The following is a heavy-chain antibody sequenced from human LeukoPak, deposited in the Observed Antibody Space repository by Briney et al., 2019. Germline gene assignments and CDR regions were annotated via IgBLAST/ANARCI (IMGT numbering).Heavy chain of an antibody. CDR3: ARHGRGSCSGGSCYHQDY. CDR2: IYPGDSDT. V-gene: IGHV5-51*01. J-gene: IGHJ4*02. Sequence: GEPLKISCEGSGYSFISYWIGWVRQMPGKGLEWMGIIYPGDSDTRYSPSFQGQVTISADKSTSTAYLQWSGLKASDSAMYYCARHGRGSCSGGSCYHQDYRGQGTLVTVSS. D-gene: IGHD2-15*01. CDR1: GYSFISYW.